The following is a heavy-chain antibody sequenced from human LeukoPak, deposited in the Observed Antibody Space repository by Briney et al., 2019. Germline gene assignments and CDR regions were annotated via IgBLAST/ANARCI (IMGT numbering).Heavy chain of an antibody. CDR3: AKHDYGDYAPLLDY. CDR2: ISGSGGST. Sequence: QPGGSLRLSCAASGFTFSSYAMSWVRQAPGKGLEWVSAISGSGGSTYYADSVKGRFTISRDNSKNTLYLQMNSLRAEDTAVYYCAKHDYGDYAPLLDYWGQGTLVTVSS. V-gene: IGHV3-23*01. D-gene: IGHD4-17*01. CDR1: GFTFSSYA. J-gene: IGHJ4*02.